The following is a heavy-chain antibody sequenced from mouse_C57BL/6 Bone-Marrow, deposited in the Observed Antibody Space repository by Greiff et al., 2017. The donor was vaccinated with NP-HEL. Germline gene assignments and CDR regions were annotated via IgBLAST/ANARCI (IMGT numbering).Heavy chain of an antibody. Sequence: EVKLQQSGAELVRPGASVKLSCTASGFNIKDDYMHWVKQRPEQGLEWIGWIDPENGDTEYASKFQGKATITADTSSNTAYLQLSSLTSEDTAVYYCTVDGYYVDWYFDGWGTGTTVTVSS. D-gene: IGHD2-3*01. V-gene: IGHV14-4*01. J-gene: IGHJ1*03. CDR3: TVDGYYVDWYFDG. CDR2: IDPENGDT. CDR1: GFNIKDDY.